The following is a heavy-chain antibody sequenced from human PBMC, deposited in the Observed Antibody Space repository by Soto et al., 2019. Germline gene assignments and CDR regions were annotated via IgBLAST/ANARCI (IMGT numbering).Heavy chain of an antibody. V-gene: IGHV1-3*01. CDR2: INAGTGYT. J-gene: IGHJ4*02. CDR1: VYIFNNYV. CDR3: ARVPASTVLTHYFDY. D-gene: IGHD4-4*01. Sequence: SLKVSCKASVYIFNNYVLHWVRQAPGQGLEWVGWINAGTGYTKYSQKFQDRVTITRDTSATTVYMVLYRLRSEDTAIYYCARVPASTVLTHYFDYWGQGILVTVSS.